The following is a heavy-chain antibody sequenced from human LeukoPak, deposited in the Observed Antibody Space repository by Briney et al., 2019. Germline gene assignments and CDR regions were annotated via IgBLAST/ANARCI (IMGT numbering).Heavy chain of an antibody. V-gene: IGHV3-30*02. CDR1: GFTFSSYG. CDR3: AKDPRDFSHRPVHYFDY. D-gene: IGHD6-6*01. CDR2: IRYDGSNK. J-gene: IGHJ4*02. Sequence: VGSLRLSCAAPGFTFSSYGMHWVRQAPGKGLEWVAFIRYDGSNKYYADSVKGRFTISRDNSKNTLYLQMNSLRAEDTAVYYCAKDPRDFSHRPVHYFDYWGQGTLVTVSS.